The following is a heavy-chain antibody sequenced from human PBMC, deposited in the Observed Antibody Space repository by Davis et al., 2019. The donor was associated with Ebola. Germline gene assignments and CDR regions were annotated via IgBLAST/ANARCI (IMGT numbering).Heavy chain of an antibody. J-gene: IGHJ3*02. Sequence: GESLKISCAASGFVFSSYVMSWVRRAPGKGLEWVSTVGLSADTYYADSVKGRFTISRDNSKNTLHLQMNSLRAEDTAVYYCAKDPFGSGQYTDALDIWGQGTMVTVSS. D-gene: IGHD3-3*01. CDR2: VGLSADT. V-gene: IGHV3-23*01. CDR3: AKDPFGSGQYTDALDI. CDR1: GFVFSSYV.